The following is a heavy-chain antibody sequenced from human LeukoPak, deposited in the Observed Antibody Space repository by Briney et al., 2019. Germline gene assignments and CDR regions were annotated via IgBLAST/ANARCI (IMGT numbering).Heavy chain of an antibody. J-gene: IGHJ4*02. CDR3: ARAVAVAGTFKFDF. D-gene: IGHD6-19*01. CDR2: VFYTGST. V-gene: IGHV4-59*01. Sequence: SETLSLTCTVSGASISGNYWTWIRQPPGKGLDYIGHVFYTGSTNYSPSLKSRVTISIDTSKSHFSLKLTSVTAADTAVYYCARAVAVAGTFKFDFWGQGTPVTVSS. CDR1: GASISGNY.